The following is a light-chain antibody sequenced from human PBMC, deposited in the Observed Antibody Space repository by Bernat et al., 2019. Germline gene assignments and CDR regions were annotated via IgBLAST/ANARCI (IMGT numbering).Light chain of an antibody. CDR2: MIS. J-gene: IGKJ4*01. V-gene: IGKV2-24*01. CDR3: LQATQFPLT. CDR1: KALVQGDGNTY. Sequence: VLPQPPLSYPVTLGWPAPTSSRSGKALVQGDGNTYLICFNKRPARPQSPLLFMISNRFSGVADRFSGSGAGTDFTLKISRVEAEDVGVYYCLQATQFPLTFGGGAKVEIK.